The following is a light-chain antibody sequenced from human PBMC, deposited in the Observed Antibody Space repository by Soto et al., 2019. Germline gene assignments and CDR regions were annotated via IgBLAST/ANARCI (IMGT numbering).Light chain of an antibody. CDR2: DAS. J-gene: IGKJ4*01. Sequence: EIVMTQSPATLSVSPGERATLSCRASQSVSSDLAWYQQRPGQTPRLLIYDASTRATGIPARFSGSGSGTEFTLTISSLQSEDFAVYYCQKYNNWPSLTFGGGTKIEIK. CDR3: QKYNNWPSLT. V-gene: IGKV3-15*01. CDR1: QSVSSD.